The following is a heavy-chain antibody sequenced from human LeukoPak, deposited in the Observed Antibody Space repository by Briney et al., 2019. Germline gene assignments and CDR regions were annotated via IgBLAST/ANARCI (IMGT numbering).Heavy chain of an antibody. J-gene: IGHJ6*03. CDR3: ARHKLDTLLGALSKGGFMDV. CDR2: IYPGDSDI. D-gene: IGHD3-16*01. Sequence: GESLKISCKGSGYIFTSYWIGWVRQMPGKGLEWMGIIYPGDSDIRYSPSFQGQVTISADKYISTAYLQWSSLKASDTAMYYCARHKLDTLLGALSKGGFMDVWGKGTTVTVSS. V-gene: IGHV5-51*01. CDR1: GYIFTSYW.